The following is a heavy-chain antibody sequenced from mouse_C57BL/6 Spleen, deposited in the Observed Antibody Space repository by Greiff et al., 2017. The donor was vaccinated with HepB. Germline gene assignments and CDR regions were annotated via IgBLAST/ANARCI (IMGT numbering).Heavy chain of an antibody. CDR1: GYTFTSYW. CDR3: AREGGQLGSYFDY. CDR2: IYPGSGST. Sequence: VQLQQPGAELVKPGASVKMSCKASGYTFTSYWITWVKQRPGQGLEWIGDIYPGSGSTNYNEKFKSKATLTVDTSSSTAYMQLSSLTSEDSAVYYCAREGGQLGSYFDYWGQGTTLTVSS. J-gene: IGHJ2*01. D-gene: IGHD4-1*02. V-gene: IGHV1-55*01.